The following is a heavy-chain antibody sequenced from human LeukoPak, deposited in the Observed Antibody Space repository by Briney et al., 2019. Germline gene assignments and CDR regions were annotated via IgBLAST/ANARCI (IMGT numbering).Heavy chain of an antibody. CDR3: TTIGLGSYYYYMDV. CDR2: IKSKTDDGTT. CDR1: GFTFSSYS. Sequence: GGSLRLSCAASGFTFSSYSMNWVRQAPGKGLEWIGRIKSKTDDGTTDYAAPVKGRFTISRDDSKNMLYLQMNSLKTEDTAVYYCTTIGLGSYYYYMDVWGEGTTVTISS. V-gene: IGHV3-15*01. D-gene: IGHD6-25*01. J-gene: IGHJ6*03.